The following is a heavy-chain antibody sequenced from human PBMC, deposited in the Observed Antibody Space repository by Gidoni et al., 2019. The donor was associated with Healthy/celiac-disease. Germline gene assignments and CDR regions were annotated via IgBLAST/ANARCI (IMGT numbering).Heavy chain of an antibody. V-gene: IGHV1-69*06. D-gene: IGHD2-2*01. Sequence: QVQLVQSGAEVKKPGSSVKVSCQASGGTFSSYAISWERQAPGQGLEWMGGIIPIFGTANYAQKFQGRVTITADKSTSTAYMELSSLRSEDTAVYYCARAAHCSSTSCPFGYWGQGTLVTVSS. CDR3: ARAAHCSSTSCPFGY. J-gene: IGHJ4*02. CDR1: GGTFSSYA. CDR2: IIPIFGTA.